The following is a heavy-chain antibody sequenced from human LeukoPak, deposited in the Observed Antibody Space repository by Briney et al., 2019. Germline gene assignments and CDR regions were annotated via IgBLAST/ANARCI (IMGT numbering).Heavy chain of an antibody. J-gene: IGHJ4*02. Sequence: PGGSLRLSCAASGFTFSSYEMNWVRQAPGKGLEWVSYISSSGSTIYYADSMKGRFTISRDNANNSLSLQMNSLRAEDTALYYCARHIASRGYFDCWGQGTLVTVSS. CDR1: GFTFSSYE. V-gene: IGHV3-48*03. CDR2: ISSSGSTI. D-gene: IGHD6-13*01. CDR3: ARHIASRGYFDC.